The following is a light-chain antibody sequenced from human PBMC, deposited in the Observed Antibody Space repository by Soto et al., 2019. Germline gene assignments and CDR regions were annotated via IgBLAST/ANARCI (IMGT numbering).Light chain of an antibody. CDR2: AAS. J-gene: IGKJ2*01. CDR1: QSISNS. Sequence: DIQMTQSPSSLSAYVGDRVTITCQSSQSISNSLNWYQQKPGMAPKLLIYAASTLGYGVPSRFSGSGSSTHFTPTISSLQPDDFATYYCQQSFNSPMFTFGQGTKVDIK. CDR3: QQSFNSPMFT. V-gene: IGKV1-39*01.